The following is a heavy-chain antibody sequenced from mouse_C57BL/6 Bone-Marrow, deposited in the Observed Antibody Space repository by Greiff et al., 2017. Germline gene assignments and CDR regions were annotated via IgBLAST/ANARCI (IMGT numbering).Heavy chain of an antibody. CDR1: GFTFSDYY. CDR3: AIRGAY. Sequence: EVMLVESGGGLVQPGGSLKLSCAASGFTFSDYYMYWVRQTPEKRLEWVAYLSNGGGSTYYPATVKGRFTISRDNAKNTLYLQMSRLKSEDTAMYYCAIRGAYWGQGTLVTVSA. CDR2: LSNGGGST. V-gene: IGHV5-12*01. J-gene: IGHJ3*01.